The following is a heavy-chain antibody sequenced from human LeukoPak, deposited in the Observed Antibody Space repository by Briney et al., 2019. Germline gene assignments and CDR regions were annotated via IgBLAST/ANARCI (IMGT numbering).Heavy chain of an antibody. CDR2: IYYSGST. Sequence: SETLSLTCAVYGGSFSGYYWSWIRQPPGKGLEWIGYIYYSGSTYYNPSLKSRVTISVDTSKNQFSLKLSSVTAADTAVYYCARVAYDSSGYYVPWFDPWGQGTLVTVSS. J-gene: IGHJ5*02. V-gene: IGHV4-30-4*08. CDR3: ARVAYDSSGYYVPWFDP. CDR1: GGSFSGYY. D-gene: IGHD3-22*01.